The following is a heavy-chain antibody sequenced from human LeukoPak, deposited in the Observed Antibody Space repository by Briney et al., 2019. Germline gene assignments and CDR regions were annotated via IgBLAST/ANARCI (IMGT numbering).Heavy chain of an antibody. CDR2: ISAYNGNS. J-gene: IGHJ4*02. V-gene: IGHV1-18*01. CDR3: ARDELSGAPFDY. Sequence: GASVKVSCKASGYTFTSYVISWVRQAPGQGLEWMGWISAYNGNSNSAQQLQDRVTMTTDTSTSTAFMELRSLRSDDTAVYYCARDELSGAPFDYWGQGTLVTVSS. D-gene: IGHD3-10*01. CDR1: GYTFTSYV.